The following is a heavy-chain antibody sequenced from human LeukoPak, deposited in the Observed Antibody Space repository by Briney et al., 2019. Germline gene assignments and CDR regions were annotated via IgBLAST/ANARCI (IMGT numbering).Heavy chain of an antibody. CDR3: ARDITIFGVVTPDNYGMDV. CDR2: IIPIFGTA. D-gene: IGHD3-3*01. V-gene: IGHV1-69*13. J-gene: IGHJ6*02. Sequence: SLKVSCTASGCTFSSYAISWVRQAPRQGLEWMGGIIPIFGTANYAQKFQGRVTITADESTSTAYMELSSLRSEDTAVYYCARDITIFGVVTPDNYGMDVWGQGTTVTVSS. CDR1: GCTFSSYA.